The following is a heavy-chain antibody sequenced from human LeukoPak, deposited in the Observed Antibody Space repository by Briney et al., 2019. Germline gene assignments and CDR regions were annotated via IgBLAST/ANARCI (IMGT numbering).Heavy chain of an antibody. CDR2: IIPIFGTA. J-gene: IGHJ4*02. CDR3: ARALYSNYVRRGYYFDY. D-gene: IGHD4-11*01. Sequence: SVKVSCKASGGTFSSYAISWVRQAPGQGLEWMGGIIPIFGTANYAQKFQGRVTITTDESTSTAYKELSSLRSEDTAVYYCARALYSNYVRRGYYFDYWGQGTLVTVSS. CDR1: GGTFSSYA. V-gene: IGHV1-69*05.